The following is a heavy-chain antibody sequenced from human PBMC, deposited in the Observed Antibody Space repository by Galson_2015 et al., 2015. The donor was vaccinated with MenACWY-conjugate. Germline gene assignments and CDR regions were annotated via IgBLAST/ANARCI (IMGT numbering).Heavy chain of an antibody. CDR1: GYTLTELS. Sequence: VKVSCKVSGYTLTELSMHWVRQAPGKGLEWMGGFDPEDGETIYAQKFQGRVTMTEDTSTDTAYMELSSLRSEDTAVYYCATEGRSGRAGAGDYSVGGFESWGQGTMVTVSS. D-gene: IGHD6-19*01. CDR2: FDPEDGET. J-gene: IGHJ3*02. CDR3: ATEGRSGRAGAGDYSVGGFES. V-gene: IGHV1-24*01.